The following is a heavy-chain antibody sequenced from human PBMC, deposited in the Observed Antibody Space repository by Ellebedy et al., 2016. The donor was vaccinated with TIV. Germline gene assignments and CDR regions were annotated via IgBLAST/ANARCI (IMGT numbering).Heavy chain of an antibody. CDR2: IYPGDSDT. V-gene: IGHV5-51*01. J-gene: IGHJ4*02. Sequence: GESLKISCKASGYSFSDDWIVWVRQMPGEGLEWMGIIYPGDSDTRYSPYFQGQVTISADKSASTAYLQWSTLKASDSAMYYCATLLDGWGGYWGQGTLVTVAS. D-gene: IGHD3-16*01. CDR3: ATLLDGWGGY. CDR1: GYSFSDDW.